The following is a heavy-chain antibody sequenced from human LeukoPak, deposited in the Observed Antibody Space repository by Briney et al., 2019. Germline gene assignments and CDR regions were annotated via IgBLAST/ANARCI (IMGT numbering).Heavy chain of an antibody. Sequence: GGSLRLSCAASGFTFSRSWMHWVRQAPGKGLVWVSRVNSDESSTTYADSVKGRFDISRDNAKNTLYLQMNSLRAEDTAVYYCAREYYDSSGFRFDYWGQGTLVTVSS. CDR2: VNSDESST. CDR3: AREYYDSSGFRFDY. CDR1: GFTFSRSW. D-gene: IGHD3-22*01. V-gene: IGHV3-74*01. J-gene: IGHJ4*02.